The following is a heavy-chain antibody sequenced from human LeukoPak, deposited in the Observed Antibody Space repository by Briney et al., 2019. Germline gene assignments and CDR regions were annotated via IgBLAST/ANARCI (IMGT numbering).Heavy chain of an antibody. D-gene: IGHD3-3*01. J-gene: IGHJ4*02. CDR1: GFTFSSYA. CDR2: ISGSGGST. Sequence: GGSLRLSCAASGFTFSSYAMSWVRQAPGKGLEWVSAISGSGGSTYYADSVKGRFTTSRDNSKNTLYLQMNSLRAEDTAVYYCAKDTIERFLEWLPKVSYYFDYWGQGTLVTVSS. CDR3: AKDTIERFLEWLPKVSYYFDY. V-gene: IGHV3-23*01.